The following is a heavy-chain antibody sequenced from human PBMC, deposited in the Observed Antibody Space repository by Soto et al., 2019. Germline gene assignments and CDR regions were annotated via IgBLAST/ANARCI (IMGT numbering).Heavy chain of an antibody. CDR2: IIPIFGTA. CDR3: AREYSSGWQYFDY. J-gene: IGHJ4*02. CDR1: GGTFSSYA. Sequence: SVKVSCKASGGTFSSYAISWVRQAPGQGLEWMGGIIPIFGTANYAQKFQGRDTITADESTSTAYMELSSLRSEDTAVYYCAREYSSGWQYFDYWGQGTLVTVSS. D-gene: IGHD6-19*01. V-gene: IGHV1-69*13.